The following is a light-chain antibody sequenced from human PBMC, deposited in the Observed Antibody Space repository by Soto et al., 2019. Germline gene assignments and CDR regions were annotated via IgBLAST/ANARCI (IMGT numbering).Light chain of an antibody. J-gene: IGKJ1*01. V-gene: IGKV1-8*01. Sequence: AIRMTQSPYSLSASTGDRVTITCRASQGISSYLAWYQQKPGKAPKLLIYAASTLQSGVPSMFSGSGSGTDFTLTISCLQSEDFATYYCQQYYSYPRTFGQGTKVQIK. CDR3: QQYYSYPRT. CDR2: AAS. CDR1: QGISSY.